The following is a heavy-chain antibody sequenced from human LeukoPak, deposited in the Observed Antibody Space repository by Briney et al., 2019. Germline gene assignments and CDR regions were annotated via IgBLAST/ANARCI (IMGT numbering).Heavy chain of an antibody. Sequence: ASAKVSCKASGYTFSSYDINWVRQATGQGLEWMGWMNPNSGNTGYAQKFQGRVSMTSNTSISTAYMELSSLRSEDTAVYYCARMGSGSYYGAFDIWGQGTMVTVSS. CDR3: ARMGSGSYYGAFDI. CDR2: MNPNSGNT. J-gene: IGHJ3*02. V-gene: IGHV1-8*01. CDR1: GYTFSSYD. D-gene: IGHD1-26*01.